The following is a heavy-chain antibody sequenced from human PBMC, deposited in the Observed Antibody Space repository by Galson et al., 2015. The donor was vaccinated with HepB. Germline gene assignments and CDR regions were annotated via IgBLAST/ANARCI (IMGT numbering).Heavy chain of an antibody. D-gene: IGHD6-6*01. Sequence: SLRLSCAASGFTFSSYAMHWVRQAPGKGLEWVAVISYDGSNKYYADSVKGRFTISRDNSKNTLYLQMNSLRAEDTAVYYCARGYPESSSSPYYYYYMDGWGNGTTVTVSS. V-gene: IGHV3-30-3*01. CDR2: ISYDGSNK. CDR3: ARGYPESSSSPYYYYYMDG. J-gene: IGHJ6*03. CDR1: GFTFSSYA.